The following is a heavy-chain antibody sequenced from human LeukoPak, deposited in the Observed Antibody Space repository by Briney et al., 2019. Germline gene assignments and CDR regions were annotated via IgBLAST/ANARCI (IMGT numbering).Heavy chain of an antibody. CDR3: TTYTVGATTSHFDY. CDR1: VFTFINAW. V-gene: IGHV3-15*06. J-gene: IGHJ4*02. D-gene: IGHD1-26*01. CDR2: IKGKAEGGTT. Sequence: PGGALRLSCAASVFTFINAWTSGARPAPGGGGGWVGRIKGKAEGGTTNYPAPVKGRFTISRDDSKNMLYLQMNSLKAEDTAVYYCTTYTVGATTSHFDYWGQGTLVTVSS.